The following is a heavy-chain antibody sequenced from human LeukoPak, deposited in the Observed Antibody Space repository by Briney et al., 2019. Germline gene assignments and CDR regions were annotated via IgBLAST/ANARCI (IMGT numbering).Heavy chain of an antibody. D-gene: IGHD4-23*01. J-gene: IGHJ4*02. CDR1: GGSISSGGYY. CDR2: IYHSGST. CDR3: ATTSYYGGNSAFQY. Sequence: KTSQTLSLTCTVSGGSISSGGYYWSWIRQPPGKGLEWIGHIYHSGSTYYNPSLKSRVTISVDRSKNQFSLKLSSVTAADTAVYYCATTSYYGGNSAFQYWGQGALVTVSS. V-gene: IGHV4-30-2*02.